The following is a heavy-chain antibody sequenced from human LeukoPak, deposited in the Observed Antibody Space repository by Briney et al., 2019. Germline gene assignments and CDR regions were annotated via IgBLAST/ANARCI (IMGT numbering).Heavy chain of an antibody. V-gene: IGHV4-34*01. D-gene: IGHD3-10*01. CDR2: INHSGST. Sequence: SETLSLTCAVYGGSFSGYYWSWIRQPPGKGLEWIGEINHSGSTNYNPSLKSRVTISVDTSKNQFSLKLSSVTAADTAVYYCASLGKGRVRWFDPWGQGTLVTVSS. J-gene: IGHJ5*02. CDR1: GGSFSGYY. CDR3: ASLGKGRVRWFDP.